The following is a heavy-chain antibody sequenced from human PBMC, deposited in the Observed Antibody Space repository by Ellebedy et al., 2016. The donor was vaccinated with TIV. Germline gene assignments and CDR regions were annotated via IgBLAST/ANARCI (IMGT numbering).Heavy chain of an antibody. CDR2: IKPDGSGA. CDR3: AGVLGKDFDP. CDR1: GFSFKSHW. V-gene: IGHV3-74*01. Sequence: GGSLRLSCAASGFSFKSHWMHWVRQAPGQGLVWVSRIKPDGSGADYLDSVRGRFTIYRDNAKNTVYLQMGSLRAEDSAVYFCAGVLGKDFDPWGQGTLVTVSS. D-gene: IGHD3-16*01. J-gene: IGHJ5*02.